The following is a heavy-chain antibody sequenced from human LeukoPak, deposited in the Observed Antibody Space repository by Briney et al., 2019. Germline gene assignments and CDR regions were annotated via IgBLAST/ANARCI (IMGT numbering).Heavy chain of an antibody. D-gene: IGHD4-23*01. V-gene: IGHV1-46*01. CDR1: GYTFTGYY. CDR3: ARDAPTDYGGNSKAFDI. CDR2: INPSGGST. Sequence: ASVKVSCKASGYTFTGYYMHWVRQAPGQGLEWMGIINPSGGSTSYAQKFQGRVTMTRDTSTSTVYMELSSLRSEDTAVYYCARDAPTDYGGNSKAFDIWGQGTMVTVSS. J-gene: IGHJ3*02.